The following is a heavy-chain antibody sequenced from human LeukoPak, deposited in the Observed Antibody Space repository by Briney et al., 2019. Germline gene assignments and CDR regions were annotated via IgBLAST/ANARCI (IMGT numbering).Heavy chain of an antibody. CDR1: GGSFSNYY. V-gene: IGHV4-4*07. J-gene: IGHJ6*02. CDR3: ARQPPQYYGMDV. CDR2: IYTSGST. D-gene: IGHD1-14*01. Sequence: SETLSLTCTVSGGSFSNYYWSWIRQPAGKGLEWIGRIYTSGSTNYNPSVKSRVTMSVDTSSNQFSLKLTSVTAADTAVYYCARQPPQYYGMDVWGQGTTVTVSS.